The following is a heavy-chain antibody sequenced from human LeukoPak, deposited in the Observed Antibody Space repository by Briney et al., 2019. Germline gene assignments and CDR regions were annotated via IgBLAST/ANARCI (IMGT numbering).Heavy chain of an antibody. V-gene: IGHV4-34*01. CDR3: AKDRVGGALEL. CDR1: GGSFSGYY. D-gene: IGHD2-21*01. CDR2: INHSGST. J-gene: IGHJ4*02. Sequence: SETLSLTCAVYGGSFSGYYWSWIRQPPGKGLEWIGEINHSGSTNYNPSLKSRVTISVDTSKNQFSLKLSSVTAADTALYYCAKDRVGGALELWGQGTLATVSS.